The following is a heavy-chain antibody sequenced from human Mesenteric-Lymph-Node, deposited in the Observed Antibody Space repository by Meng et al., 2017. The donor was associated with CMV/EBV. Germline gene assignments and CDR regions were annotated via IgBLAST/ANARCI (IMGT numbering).Heavy chain of an antibody. V-gene: IGHV3-7*01. CDR1: GFTFSDNW. CDR3: ASEGWELLSGMDV. D-gene: IGHD1-26*01. CDR2: INQDGGDK. Sequence: GESLKISCAASGFTFSDNWMSWVRQAPGTGLEWVANINQDGGDKYYVDSVKGRFTISRDNAKNSLYLQMNSLRAEDTGIYYCASEGWELLSGMDVWGQGTTVTVSS. J-gene: IGHJ6*02.